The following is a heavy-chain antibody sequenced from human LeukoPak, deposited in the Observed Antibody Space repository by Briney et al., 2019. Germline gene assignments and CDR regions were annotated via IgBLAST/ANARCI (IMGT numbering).Heavy chain of an antibody. D-gene: IGHD2-2*01. V-gene: IGHV3-30*04. CDR1: GFTFSSYA. Sequence: GGSLRLSCAASGFTFSSYAMSWVRQAPGKGLEWVAALSFDGSKEYYADSVKGRFTISRDNSKNTLYLHMNSLRAEDTAVYYCGRDECTSCSYYYFYGVDVWGQGTAVTASS. CDR3: GRDECTSCSYYYFYGVDV. CDR2: LSFDGSKE. J-gene: IGHJ6*02.